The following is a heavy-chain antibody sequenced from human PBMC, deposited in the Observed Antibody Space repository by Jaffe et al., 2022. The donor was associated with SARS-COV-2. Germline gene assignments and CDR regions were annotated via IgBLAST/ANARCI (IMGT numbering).Heavy chain of an antibody. V-gene: IGHV2-26*01. CDR3: ARRHDYVWGSYRPHDAFDI. Sequence: QVTLKESGPVLVKPTETLTLTCTVSGFSLSNARMGVSWIRQPPGKALEWLAHIFSNDEKSYSTSLKSRLTISKDTSKSQVVLTMTNMDPVDTATYYCARRHDYVWGSYRPHDAFDIWGQGTMVTVSS. CDR2: IFSNDEK. D-gene: IGHD3-16*02. J-gene: IGHJ3*02. CDR1: GFSLSNARMG.